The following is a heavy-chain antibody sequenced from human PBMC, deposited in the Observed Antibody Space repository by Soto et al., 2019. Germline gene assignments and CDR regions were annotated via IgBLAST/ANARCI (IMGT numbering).Heavy chain of an antibody. CDR2: INYSGNT. J-gene: IGHJ4*02. CDR1: GGSISSSNYY. CDR3: DRVPDY. Sequence: SETLSLTCTVSGGSISSSNYYWGWIRQSPGKGLEWIGSINYSGNTYYNPSLTGRVTISVDTSQSQFSMKLSSMTAADTAVYYCDRVPDYWGQGTLVTVSS. V-gene: IGHV4-39*01.